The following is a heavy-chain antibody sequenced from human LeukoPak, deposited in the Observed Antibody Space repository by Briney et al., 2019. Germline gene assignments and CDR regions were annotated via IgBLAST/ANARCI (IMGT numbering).Heavy chain of an antibody. J-gene: IGHJ3*02. CDR3: ARYRVDHDAFDI. CDR2: IYHSGST. Sequence: SETLSLTCAVSGYSISSGYCWGWIRQPPGKGLEWIGSIYHSGSTYYNPSLKSRVTISVDTSKNQSSLKLSSVTAADTAVYYCARYRVDHDAFDIWGQGTMVTVSS. V-gene: IGHV4-38-2*01. CDR1: GYSISSGYC. D-gene: IGHD5-12*01.